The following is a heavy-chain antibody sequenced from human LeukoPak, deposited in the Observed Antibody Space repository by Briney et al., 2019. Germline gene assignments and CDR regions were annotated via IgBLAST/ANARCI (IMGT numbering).Heavy chain of an antibody. CDR1: GDSVSSNSAA. D-gene: IGHD3-22*01. CDR2: TYYRSKWY. J-gene: IGHJ4*02. V-gene: IGHV6-1*01. Sequence: SQTLSLTCAIAGDSVSSNSAAWSWIRQSPSGGLEWLGRTYYRSKWYNAVSVKSRITINPDTSKNQVSLQLNSVTPEDTAVYYCARDRNFGGPYNSIDYWGQGNLVTVSS. CDR3: ARDRNFGGPYNSIDY.